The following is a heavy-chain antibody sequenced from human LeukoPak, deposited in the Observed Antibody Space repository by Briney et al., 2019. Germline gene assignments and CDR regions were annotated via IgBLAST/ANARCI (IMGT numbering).Heavy chain of an antibody. Sequence: HTGGSLRLSCAASGFTFSSYAMTWVRQAPGKGLEWVSGISGSGGSTYYADSVKGRFTISRDNSRNTLYLQMNSLRADDTAVYYGAKGVWSEYWYYYGRDVWGQGTTVTVSS. J-gene: IGHJ6*02. CDR3: AKGVWSEYWYYYGRDV. D-gene: IGHD3-3*01. CDR2: ISGSGGST. V-gene: IGHV3-23*01. CDR1: GFTFSSYA.